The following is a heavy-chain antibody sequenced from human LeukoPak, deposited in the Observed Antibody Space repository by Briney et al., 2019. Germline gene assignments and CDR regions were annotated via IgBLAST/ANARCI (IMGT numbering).Heavy chain of an antibody. J-gene: IGHJ4*02. CDR2: INYSGCT. V-gene: IGHV4-34*01. CDR1: GGSFSGYY. D-gene: IGHD3-10*01. Sequence: SETLSLTCTVYGGSFSGYYWNWIRQPPGKGLEWIGEINYSGCTNYNPSLKSRVTISIDTSRNQFSLKLSSVTAADTAIYYCARGGEGYHFGSASQDYWGQGTLVTVSS. CDR3: ARGGEGYHFGSASQDY.